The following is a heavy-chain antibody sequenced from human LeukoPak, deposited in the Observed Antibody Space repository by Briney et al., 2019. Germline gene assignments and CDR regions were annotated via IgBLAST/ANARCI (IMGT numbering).Heavy chain of an antibody. V-gene: IGHV3-23*01. CDR1: GFTFSSYA. CDR3: AKEGGSSWYSYYYYMDV. D-gene: IGHD6-13*01. J-gene: IGHJ6*03. CDR2: ISGSGGST. Sequence: RGSLRLSCAASGFTFSSYAMSWVRQAPGKGLEWVSAISGSGGSTYYADSVKGRFTISRDNSKNTLYLQMNSLRAEDTAVYYCAKEGGSSWYSYYYYMDVWGKGTTVTVSS.